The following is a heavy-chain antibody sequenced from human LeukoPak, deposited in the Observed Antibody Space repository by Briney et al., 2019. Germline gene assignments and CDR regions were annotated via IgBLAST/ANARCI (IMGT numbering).Heavy chain of an antibody. J-gene: IGHJ6*04. D-gene: IGHD2-15*01. CDR1: GFPFSSFA. CDR2: ISGSGGST. Sequence: GGSLRLSCAASGFPFSSFAMSWVREAPGKGLESVSAISGSGGSTYYTDSVKGRFTIPRDNSKNTVYLQMNSLRTEDTAVYYCSKDSIGYCSGDRCPLDGMDVWGKGTTVTVAS. V-gene: IGHV3-23*01. CDR3: SKDSIGYCSGDRCPLDGMDV.